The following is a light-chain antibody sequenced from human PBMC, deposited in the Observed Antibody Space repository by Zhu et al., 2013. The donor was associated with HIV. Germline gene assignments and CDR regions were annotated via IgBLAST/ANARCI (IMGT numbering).Light chain of an antibody. V-gene: IGKV3-20*01. Sequence: DIVLTQSPGTLSLSPGDTATLSCRASQSVSSSFLAWYQQKIGQPPRLLMYETSTRAAGIPARFSGSGSVRDFTLTITGLEPEDFAVYYCQQYGSSPLTFGRGT. CDR2: ETS. CDR3: QQYGSSPLT. CDR1: QSVSSSF. J-gene: IGKJ4*01.